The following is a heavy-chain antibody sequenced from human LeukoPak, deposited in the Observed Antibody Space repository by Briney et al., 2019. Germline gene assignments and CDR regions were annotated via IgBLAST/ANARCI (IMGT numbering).Heavy chain of an antibody. D-gene: IGHD4-17*01. CDR3: ATGGDYGDYVLDV. Sequence: SVKVSCKASGGTFSNYAISWVRQAPGQGLEWMGGIIPISGTANYAQKFQGRVTMTEDTSTDTAYMELSSLRSEDTAVYYCATGGDYGDYVLDVWGKGTTVTVSS. V-gene: IGHV1-69*06. CDR2: IIPISGTA. J-gene: IGHJ6*04. CDR1: GGTFSNYA.